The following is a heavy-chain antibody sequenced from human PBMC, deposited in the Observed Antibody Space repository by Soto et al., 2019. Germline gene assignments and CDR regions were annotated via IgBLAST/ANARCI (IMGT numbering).Heavy chain of an antibody. CDR1: GGSFSGYY. V-gene: IGHV4-34*01. J-gene: IGHJ4*02. Sequence: PSETLSLTCAVYGGSFSGYYWSWIRQPPGKGLEWIGEINHSGSTNYNPSLKSRVTISVDTSKNQFSLKLSSVTAADTAVYYCARVPIYKRAFDYWGQGTPVTVSS. CDR3: ARVPIYKRAFDY. D-gene: IGHD1-1*01. CDR2: INHSGST.